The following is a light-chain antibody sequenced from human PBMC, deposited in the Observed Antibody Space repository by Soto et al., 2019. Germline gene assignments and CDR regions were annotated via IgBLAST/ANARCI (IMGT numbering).Light chain of an antibody. CDR2: GAS. V-gene: IGKV3-15*01. CDR3: QQYSNWWT. Sequence: EIVMTQSPATLSVSPGERATLSCRASQSVSNNLAWYQKKPGQAPRLLIYGASTRATGIPARFSGSGSGTDFTLTISSLQSEDFAVYYCQQYSNWWTFGLGTRVEIK. CDR1: QSVSNN. J-gene: IGKJ1*01.